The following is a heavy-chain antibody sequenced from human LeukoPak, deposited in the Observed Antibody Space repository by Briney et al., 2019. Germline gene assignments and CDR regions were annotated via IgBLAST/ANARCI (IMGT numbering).Heavy chain of an antibody. CDR3: ARTLPGNWFDP. D-gene: IGHD3-10*01. V-gene: IGHV3-48*03. CDR2: ISTSGSTI. J-gene: IGHJ5*02. Sequence: PGGSLRLSCAASGFTFSSYEMNWVRQAPGKGLEWVSYISTSGSTIYYADSVKGRSTISRDNAKNSLYLQMNNLRAEDTAVYYCARTLPGNWFDPWGQGTLVAVSS. CDR1: GFTFSSYE.